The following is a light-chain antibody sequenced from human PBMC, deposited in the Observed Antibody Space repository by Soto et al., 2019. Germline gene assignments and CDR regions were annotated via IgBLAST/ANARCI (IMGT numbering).Light chain of an antibody. CDR1: QSISSY. CDR3: QQYNSYSWT. J-gene: IGKJ1*01. Sequence: DIQMTQSPSSLSASVGDRATITCRASQSISSYLNWYQQKPGKAPKLLIYAASSLQSGVPSRFSGSGSGTEFTLTISSLQPDDFATYYCQQYNSYSWTFGQGTKVDI. CDR2: AAS. V-gene: IGKV1-5*01.